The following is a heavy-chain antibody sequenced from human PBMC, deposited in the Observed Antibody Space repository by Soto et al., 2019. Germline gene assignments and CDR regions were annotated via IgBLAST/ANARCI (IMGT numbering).Heavy chain of an antibody. CDR1: GFTFSDHH. Sequence: LRLSCAASGFTFSDHHMDWVRQAPGKGLEWVGRARNKAHSYTTAYAASVKGRFIISRDDSKNSLSLQMSYLKTDDTAVYFCTRLMGTSFDLWGQGTLVTVSS. CDR2: ARNKAHSYTT. V-gene: IGHV3-72*01. J-gene: IGHJ4*02. D-gene: IGHD2-8*01. CDR3: TRLMGTSFDL.